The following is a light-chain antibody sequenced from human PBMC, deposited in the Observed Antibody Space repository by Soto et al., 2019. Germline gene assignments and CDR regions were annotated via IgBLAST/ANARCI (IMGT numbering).Light chain of an antibody. J-gene: IGKJ1*01. Sequence: GDRVTITCRASQSIGSSLAWYQQKPGKAPKLLIYDASNLESGVPSRFSGSGSGTEFTLSVSSLQPDDFAAYHCQQYNSYVWTFGQGTKVDIK. CDR3: QQYNSYVWT. V-gene: IGKV1-5*01. CDR2: DAS. CDR1: QSIGSS.